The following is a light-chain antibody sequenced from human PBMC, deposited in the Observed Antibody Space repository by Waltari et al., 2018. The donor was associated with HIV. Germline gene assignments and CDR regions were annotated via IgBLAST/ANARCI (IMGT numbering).Light chain of an antibody. CDR3: QSHDSSLSGYV. CDR1: SSNIGAGYH. CDR2: GNS. J-gene: IGLJ1*01. V-gene: IGLV1-40*01. Sequence: QSVLTQPPSVSGAPGQRVTISCTGSSSNIGAGYHVHWYQQLPGTAHKLLIYGNSNRPSGVPDRFSGSKSGTSASLAITGLQAEDEADYHCQSHDSSLSGYVFGTGTKVTVL.